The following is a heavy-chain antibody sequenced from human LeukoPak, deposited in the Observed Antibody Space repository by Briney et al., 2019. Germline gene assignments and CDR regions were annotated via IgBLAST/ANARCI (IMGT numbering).Heavy chain of an antibody. D-gene: IGHD3-10*01. V-gene: IGHV4-39*07. CDR2: INHSGST. CDR1: GGSISTNVYY. Sequence: SETLSLTCTVSGGSISTNVYYWGWIRQPPGKGLEWIGEINHSGSTNYNPSLKSRVTISVDTSKNQFSLKLSSVTAADTAVYYCARRLVLWFGEYNFFDYWGQGTLVTVSS. J-gene: IGHJ4*02. CDR3: ARRLVLWFGEYNFFDY.